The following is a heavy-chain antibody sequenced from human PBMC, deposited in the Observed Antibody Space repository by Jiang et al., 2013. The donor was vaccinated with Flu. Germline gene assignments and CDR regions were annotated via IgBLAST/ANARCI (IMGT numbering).Heavy chain of an antibody. CDR3: ARGGMVRGVITIFDY. V-gene: IGHV5-51*01. J-gene: IGHJ4*02. D-gene: IGHD3-10*01. CDR2: IYPGDSDT. CDR1: GYSFTSYW. Sequence: GAEVKKPGESLKISCKGSGYSFTSYWIGWVRQMPGKGLEWMGIIYPGDSDTRYSPPFQGQVTISADKSISTAYLQWSSLKASDTAMYYCARGGMVRGVITIFDYWGQGTLVTVSS.